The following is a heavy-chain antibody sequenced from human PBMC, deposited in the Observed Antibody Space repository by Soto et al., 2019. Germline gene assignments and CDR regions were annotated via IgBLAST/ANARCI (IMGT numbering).Heavy chain of an antibody. D-gene: IGHD3-10*01. Sequence: QVQLVESGGGVVQPGRSLRLSCAASGFTFSSYAMHWVRQAPGEGLEWVAVISYDGSNKYYADSVKGRFTISRDNSKNTLYLQMNSLRAEDTAVYYCARDPVYGSGSYYFDYWGQGTLVTVSS. CDR2: ISYDGSNK. CDR1: GFTFSSYA. V-gene: IGHV3-30-3*01. J-gene: IGHJ4*02. CDR3: ARDPVYGSGSYYFDY.